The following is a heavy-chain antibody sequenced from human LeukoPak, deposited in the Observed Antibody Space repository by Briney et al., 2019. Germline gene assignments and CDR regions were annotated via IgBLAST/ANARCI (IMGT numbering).Heavy chain of an antibody. CDR3: ATYHFRGDTHYFDY. Sequence: SGTLSLTCGVSGGSISSSYWWSWVRQPPGKGLEWIGEIYHSGSTNYNPSLKSRVTISMDKSKNQFSLKLRSVTAADTAVYYCATYHFRGDTHYFDYWSQGILVTVSS. V-gene: IGHV4-4*02. D-gene: IGHD3-10*02. CDR1: GGSISSSYW. CDR2: IYHSGST. J-gene: IGHJ4*02.